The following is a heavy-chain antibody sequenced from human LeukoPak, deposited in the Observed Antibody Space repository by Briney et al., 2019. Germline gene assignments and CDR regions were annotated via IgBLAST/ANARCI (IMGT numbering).Heavy chain of an antibody. CDR2: ISGSGGST. CDR1: GFTFSSYA. CDR3: AKDAVVPAAILYAEYFQH. V-gene: IGHV3-23*01. D-gene: IGHD2-2*01. Sequence: GGSLRLSCAASGFTFSSYAMSWVRQAAGKGVEWVSAISGSGGSTYYADSVKGRFTISRDNSKNTLYLQMNSLRAEDTAVYYCAKDAVVPAAILYAEYFQHWGQGTLVTVSS. J-gene: IGHJ1*01.